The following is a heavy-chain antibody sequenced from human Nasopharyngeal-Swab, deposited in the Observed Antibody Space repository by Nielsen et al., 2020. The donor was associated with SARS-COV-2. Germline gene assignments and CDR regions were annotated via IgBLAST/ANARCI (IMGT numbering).Heavy chain of an antibody. CDR3: ARRAYCSGGSCYSPYYYYMDV. CDR2: IDPSDSYT. V-gene: IGHV5-10-1*01. CDR1: GYSFTSYW. J-gene: IGHJ6*03. D-gene: IGHD2-15*01. Sequence: GESLKISCKGSGYSFTSYWISWVCQMPGKGLEWMGRIDPSDSYTNYNPSFQGHVTISADKSISTAYLQWSSLKASDTAMYYCARRAYCSGGSCYSPYYYYMDVWGKGTTVTVSS.